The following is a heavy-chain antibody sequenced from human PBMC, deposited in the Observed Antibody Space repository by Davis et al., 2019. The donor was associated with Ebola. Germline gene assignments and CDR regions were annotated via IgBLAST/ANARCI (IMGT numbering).Heavy chain of an antibody. V-gene: IGHV1-46*01. CDR2: INPSAGYT. CDR3: AREMGRLVRGNWFDP. CDR1: GYTFTSYY. J-gene: IGHJ5*02. D-gene: IGHD2-2*01. Sequence: ASVKVSCKASGYTFTSYYMHWVRQAPGQGLEWMGVINPSAGYTNYAQKFQGRVTITRDTSTSTVYMEVRSLRSDDTAVYYCAREMGRLVRGNWFDPWGQGTLVTVSS.